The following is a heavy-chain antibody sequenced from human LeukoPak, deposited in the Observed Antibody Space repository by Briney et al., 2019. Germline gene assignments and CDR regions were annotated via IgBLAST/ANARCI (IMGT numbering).Heavy chain of an antibody. V-gene: IGHV6-1*01. D-gene: IGHD3/OR15-3a*01. J-gene: IGHJ4*02. CDR1: GDSVSSNSVA. CDR3: ATGLGSYDF. CDR2: TYYRSKWYN. Sequence: SQTLSLTCAISGDSVSSNSVAWNWIRQSPSRGLEWLGRTYYRSKWYNDCAVSVKSRITINPDTSKNQFSLQLNSVTPEDTAVYYCATGLGSYDFWGQGNLVTVSS.